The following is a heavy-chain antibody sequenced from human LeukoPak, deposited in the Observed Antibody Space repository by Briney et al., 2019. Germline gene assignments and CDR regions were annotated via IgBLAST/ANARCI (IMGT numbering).Heavy chain of an antibody. CDR1: GYSFTSYW. V-gene: IGHV5-51*01. Sequence: GESLKISCKGSGYSFTSYWIGWVRQMPGKGLGWMGVIYPGDSDTRYSPSFQGQVTISADKSISTAYLQWSSLKASDTAMYYCARHEYIEYNSSIVYWGQGTLVTVSS. CDR3: ARHEYIEYNSSIVY. D-gene: IGHD6-6*01. CDR2: IYPGDSDT. J-gene: IGHJ4*02.